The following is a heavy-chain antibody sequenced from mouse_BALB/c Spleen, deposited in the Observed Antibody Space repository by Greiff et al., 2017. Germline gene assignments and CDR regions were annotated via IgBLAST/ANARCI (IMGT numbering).Heavy chain of an antibody. D-gene: IGHD1-1*01. J-gene: IGHJ4*01. Sequence: EVKLMESGAELVKPGASVKLSCTASGFNIKDTYMHWVKQRPEQGLEWIGRIDPANGNTKYDPKFQGKATITADTSSNTAYLQLSSLTSEDTAVYYCARSLLQYYAMDYWGQGTSVTVSS. CDR2: IDPANGNT. CDR3: ARSLLQYYAMDY. V-gene: IGHV14-3*02. CDR1: GFNIKDTY.